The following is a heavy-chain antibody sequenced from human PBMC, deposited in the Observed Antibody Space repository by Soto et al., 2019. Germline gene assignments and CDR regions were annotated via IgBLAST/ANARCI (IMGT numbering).Heavy chain of an antibody. J-gene: IGHJ4*02. CDR2: ISAYNGNT. CDR1: GYTFTSYG. CDR3: ARDPRSAYYHDH. V-gene: IGHV1-18*04. Sequence: VASVKVSCKASGYTFTSYGISWVRQAPGQGLEWMGWISAYNGNTNYAQKLQGRATMTTDTSTSTAYMELRSLRSDDTAVYYCARDPRSAYYHDHWGQGTLVTVS. D-gene: IGHD3-3*01.